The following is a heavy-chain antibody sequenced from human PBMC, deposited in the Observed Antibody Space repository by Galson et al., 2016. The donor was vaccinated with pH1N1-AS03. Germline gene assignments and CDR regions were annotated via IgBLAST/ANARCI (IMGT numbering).Heavy chain of an antibody. V-gene: IGHV3-30*18. J-gene: IGHJ5*02. D-gene: IGHD1-26*01. Sequence: SLRLSCAASGFTISNFGMLWVRQAPGQGLEWVAIISFDGTNKYYADSVKGRFSISRDNSKNTLFLQMSALRAEDTAVYYCAKDPASGEVWDILGALNWFDPWGQGTLVTVSS. CDR1: GFTISNFG. CDR2: ISFDGTNK. CDR3: AKDPASGEVWDILGALNWFDP.